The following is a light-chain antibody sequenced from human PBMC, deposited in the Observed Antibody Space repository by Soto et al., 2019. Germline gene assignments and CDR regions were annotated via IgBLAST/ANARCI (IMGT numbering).Light chain of an antibody. CDR2: LNSDGSH. J-gene: IGLJ2*01. CDR3: QTWGSGIVV. CDR1: SGHSNYA. V-gene: IGLV4-69*01. Sequence: QAVVTQSPSASASLGASVKLTSTLSSGHSNYAIAWHQQQSEKGPRYLMKLNSDGSHSKGDGIPDRFSGSSSGAERYLTISSLQSEDEADYYCQTWGSGIVVFGGGTMLTVL.